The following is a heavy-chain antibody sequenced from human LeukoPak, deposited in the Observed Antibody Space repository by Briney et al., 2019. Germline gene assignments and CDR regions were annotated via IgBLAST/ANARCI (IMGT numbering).Heavy chain of an antibody. J-gene: IGHJ6*02. CDR2: ISAYNGNT. Sequence: ASVKVSCKASGYTFTSYGISWVRQAPGHGLEWMGWISAYNGNTNYAQKLQGRVTMTTDTSTSTAYMELRSLRSDDTAVYYCARDTPGYCSSTSCYMRVYYYYYGMDVWGQGTTVTVSS. CDR3: ARDTPGYCSSTSCYMRVYYYYYGMDV. V-gene: IGHV1-18*01. D-gene: IGHD2-2*02. CDR1: GYTFTSYG.